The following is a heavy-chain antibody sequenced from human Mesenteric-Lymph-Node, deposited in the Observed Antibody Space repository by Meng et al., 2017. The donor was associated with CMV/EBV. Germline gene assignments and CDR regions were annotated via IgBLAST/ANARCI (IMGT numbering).Heavy chain of an antibody. Sequence: GESLKISCAASGFTFSSYWMSWVRQAPGKGLEWVANIKQDESEKYYVDSVKGRFTISRNNAENSLYLQMNSLRVEDTALYYCARDPNALDFWGGYGDAFDIWGQGTMVTVSS. J-gene: IGHJ3*02. CDR3: ARDPNALDFWGGYGDAFDI. CDR2: IKQDESEK. CDR1: GFTFSSYW. V-gene: IGHV3-7*03. D-gene: IGHD3-3*01.